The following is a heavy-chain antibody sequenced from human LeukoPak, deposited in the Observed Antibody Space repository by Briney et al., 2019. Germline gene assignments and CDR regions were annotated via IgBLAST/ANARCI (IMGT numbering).Heavy chain of an antibody. J-gene: IGHJ5*02. Sequence: SETLSLTCTVSGGSISSGSSSWNWIRQPAGKGLEWIGHIYTSGTTNYNPSLKSRVTISVDTSKNQFSLKLSSVTAADTAVYYCARGEGSWGQGTLVTVS. CDR1: GGSISSGSSS. V-gene: IGHV4-61*09. CDR2: IYTSGTT. CDR3: ARGEGS.